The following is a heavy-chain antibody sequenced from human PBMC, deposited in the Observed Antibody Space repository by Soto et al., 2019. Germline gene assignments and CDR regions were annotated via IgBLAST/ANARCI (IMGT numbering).Heavy chain of an antibody. CDR3: ARAPPSMVRGVIYYYYYGMDV. CDR2: INPNSGGT. Sequence: ASVKVSCNASGYTFTGYYMHWVRQAPGQGLEWMGWINPNSGGTNYAQKFQGWVTMTRDTSISTAYMELSRLRSDDTAVYYCARAPPSMVRGVIYYYYYGMDVWGQGTTVTVSS. D-gene: IGHD3-10*01. CDR1: GYTFTGYY. J-gene: IGHJ6*02. V-gene: IGHV1-2*04.